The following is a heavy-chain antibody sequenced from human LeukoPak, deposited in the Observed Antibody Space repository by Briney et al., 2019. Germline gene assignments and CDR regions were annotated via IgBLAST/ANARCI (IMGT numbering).Heavy chain of an antibody. CDR3: AAEGRSGYQLPPTDYYYYGMDV. V-gene: IGHV4-59*01. Sequence: PSETLSLTCTVSGGSISSYYWSWIRQPPGKGLEWIGYIYYSGSTNYNPSLKSRVTISVDTSKNQFSLKLSSVTAADTAVYYCAAEGRSGYQLPPTDYYYYGMDVWGQGTTVTVSS. D-gene: IGHD2-2*01. J-gene: IGHJ6*02. CDR2: IYYSGST. CDR1: GGSISSYY.